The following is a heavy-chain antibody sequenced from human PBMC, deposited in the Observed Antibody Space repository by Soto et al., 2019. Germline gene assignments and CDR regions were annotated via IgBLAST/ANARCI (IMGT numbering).Heavy chain of an antibody. CDR3: ARSPRSSSTPVFDP. CDR1: GGSISSYY. J-gene: IGHJ5*02. CDR2: IYYSGST. D-gene: IGHD6-13*01. Sequence: SETLSLTCTVSGGSISSYYWSWIRQPPGKGLEWIGYIYYSGSTNYNPSLKSRVTISVDTSKNQFSLKLSSVTAADTAVYYCARSPRSSSTPVFDPWGQGTLVTVSS. V-gene: IGHV4-59*01.